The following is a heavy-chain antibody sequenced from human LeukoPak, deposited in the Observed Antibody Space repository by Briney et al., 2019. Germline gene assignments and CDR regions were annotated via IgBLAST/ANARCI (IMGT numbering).Heavy chain of an antibody. CDR2: INPNSGGT. CDR1: GYTFTGYY. D-gene: IGHD6-13*01. Sequence: ASVKVSCKASGYTFTGYYMHWVRQAPGQGLEWMGWINPNSGGTNYAQKFQGRVTMTRDTSIRTAYMELSRLRSDDTAVYYCALSSSWYVNGLDYWGQGTLVTVPS. V-gene: IGHV1-2*02. CDR3: ALSSSWYVNGLDY. J-gene: IGHJ4*02.